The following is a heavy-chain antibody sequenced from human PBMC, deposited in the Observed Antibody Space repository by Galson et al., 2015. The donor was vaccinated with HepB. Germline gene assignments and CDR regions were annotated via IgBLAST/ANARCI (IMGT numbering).Heavy chain of an antibody. Sequence: SLRLSCAASGFTFSGSAMHWVRQASGKGLEWVGRIRSKANSYATAYAASVKGRFTISRDDSKNTAYLQMNSLKTEDTAVYYCTRAYPGDSSGYRVYYYYMDVWGKGTTVTVSS. J-gene: IGHJ6*03. V-gene: IGHV3-73*01. CDR2: IRSKANSYAT. CDR3: TRAYPGDSSGYRVYYYYMDV. D-gene: IGHD3-22*01. CDR1: GFTFSGSA.